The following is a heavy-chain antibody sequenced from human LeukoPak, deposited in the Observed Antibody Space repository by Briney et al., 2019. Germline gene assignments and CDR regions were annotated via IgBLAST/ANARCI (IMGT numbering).Heavy chain of an antibody. V-gene: IGHV3-74*01. Sequence: GGSLRLSCAASGFTFSSYWMYWVRQAPGKGLVWVSRINTDGSSTSYADSVKGRFTISRDNAKNTLYLQMNSLRAEDTAVYYCASSVGSSSGIDYWGQGTLVTVSS. J-gene: IGHJ4*02. CDR2: INTDGSST. CDR3: ASSVGSSSGIDY. CDR1: GFTFSSYW. D-gene: IGHD6-6*01.